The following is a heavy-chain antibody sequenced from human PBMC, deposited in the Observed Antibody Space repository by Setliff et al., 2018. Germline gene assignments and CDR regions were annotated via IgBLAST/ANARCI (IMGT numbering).Heavy chain of an antibody. Sequence: ASVKVSCKTSGFGFTTFGFSWVRQAPGQGLECLGSTSPYSGNTNYPQWLQDRVTMTMDTSATTMYMELQSLRSDDTAVYYCVRSSAPQVVLAADFDFWGQGTPVTVSS. V-gene: IGHV1-18*01. D-gene: IGHD6-19*01. CDR1: GFGFTTFG. CDR3: VRSSAPQVVLAADFDF. CDR2: TSPYSGNT. J-gene: IGHJ4*02.